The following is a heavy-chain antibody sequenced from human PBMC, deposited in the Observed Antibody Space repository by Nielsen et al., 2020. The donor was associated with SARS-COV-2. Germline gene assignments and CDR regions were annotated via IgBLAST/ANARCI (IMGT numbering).Heavy chain of an antibody. CDR1: GGSISSGSYY. CDR2: IYYSGAT. D-gene: IGHD6-6*01. J-gene: IGHJ3*02. V-gene: IGHV4-61*01. CDR3: AREYSSSPGAFDI. Sequence: SETLSLTCSVSGGSISSGSYYWSWIRQPPGKGLEWIAYIYYSGATNYNPSLKSRVTISADTSKNQFSLKLRSVTAADTAVYYCAREYSSSPGAFDIWGQGTMVTVSS.